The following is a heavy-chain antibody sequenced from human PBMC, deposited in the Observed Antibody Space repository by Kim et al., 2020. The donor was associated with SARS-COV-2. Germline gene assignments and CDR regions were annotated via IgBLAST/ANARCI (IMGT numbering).Heavy chain of an antibody. CDR3: ASVGIPYYYGSGSYYNDY. V-gene: IGHV1-69*13. D-gene: IGHD3-10*01. J-gene: IGHJ4*01. CDR2: IIPIFGTA. CDR1: GGTFSSYA. Sequence: SVKVSCKASGGTFSSYAISWVRQAPGQGLEWMGGIIPIFGTANYAQKFQGRVTITADESTSTAYMELSSLRSEDTAVYYCASVGIPYYYGSGSYYNDYWGQEPWSPSPQ.